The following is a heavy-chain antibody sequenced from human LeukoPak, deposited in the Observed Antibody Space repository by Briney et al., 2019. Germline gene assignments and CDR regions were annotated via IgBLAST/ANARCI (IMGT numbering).Heavy chain of an antibody. V-gene: IGHV3-64*01. CDR3: ARDSGYRLFDY. CDR2: ISSNGGST. J-gene: IGHJ4*02. Sequence: GGSLRLSCAASGFTFCSYAMHWVRQAPGKGLEYVSAISSNGGSTYYANSVKGRFTISRDNSKNTLYLQMGSLRAEDMAVYYCARDSGYRLFDYWGQGTLVTVSS. D-gene: IGHD5-12*01. CDR1: GFTFCSYA.